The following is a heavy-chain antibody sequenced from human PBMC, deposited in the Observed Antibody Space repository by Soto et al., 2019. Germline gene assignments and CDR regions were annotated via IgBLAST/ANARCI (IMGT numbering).Heavy chain of an antibody. CDR1: GFTFSSYA. CDR2: ISYDGSNK. J-gene: IGHJ4*02. Sequence: PGGSLRLSCAASGFTFSSYAMHWVRQAPGKGLEWVAVISYDGSNKYYADSVKGRFTISRDNSKNKLYLQMNSLRAEDTAVYYCARETLGYYYDSSGYAFDYWGQGTLVTVSS. CDR3: ARETLGYYYDSSGYAFDY. V-gene: IGHV3-30-3*01. D-gene: IGHD3-22*01.